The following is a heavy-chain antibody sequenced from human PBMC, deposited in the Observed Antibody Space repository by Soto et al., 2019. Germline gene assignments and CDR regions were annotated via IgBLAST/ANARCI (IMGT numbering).Heavy chain of an antibody. V-gene: IGHV4-59*01. CDR1: GGSISSYY. D-gene: IGHD3-16*02. J-gene: IGHJ6*02. Sequence: SETLSLTCTVSGGSISSYYWSWIRQPPGKGLEWIGYIYYSGNTNYNPSLKSRVTISVDTSKNQFSLKLSSVTAADTAVYYCARGLGELSDTAYGMDVWGQGTTVT. CDR3: ARGLGELSDTAYGMDV. CDR2: IYYSGNT.